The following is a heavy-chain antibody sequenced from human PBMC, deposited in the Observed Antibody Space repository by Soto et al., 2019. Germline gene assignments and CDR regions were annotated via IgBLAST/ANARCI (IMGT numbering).Heavy chain of an antibody. J-gene: IGHJ4*02. V-gene: IGHV4-39*01. Sequence: QLQVQESGPGLVKPSETLSLTCTVSGGSISSYRYYWGWIRQPPGKGLEWIGSIYYSGSTYYNPSLKSRVTISVDTSKNQFSLKLNSMTAADTAVYYCARQGGYSYGLFDYWGQGTLVTVSS. CDR3: ARQGGYSYGLFDY. CDR2: IYYSGST. CDR1: GGSISSYRYY. D-gene: IGHD5-18*01.